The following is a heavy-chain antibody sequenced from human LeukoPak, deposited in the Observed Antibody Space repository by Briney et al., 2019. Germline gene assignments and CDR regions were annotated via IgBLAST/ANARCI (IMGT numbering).Heavy chain of an antibody. CDR3: ARAPGEGWFDP. Sequence: GGSLRLSCEASGFTFSSYWMSWVRQAPGKGLEWVASIKQDGSEKYYVDSVKGRFTISRDNAKNSLYLQMNSLRAEDTALCYCARAPGEGWFDPWGQGTLVTVSS. CDR2: IKQDGSEK. D-gene: IGHD4-17*01. CDR1: GFTFSSYW. V-gene: IGHV3-7*01. J-gene: IGHJ5*02.